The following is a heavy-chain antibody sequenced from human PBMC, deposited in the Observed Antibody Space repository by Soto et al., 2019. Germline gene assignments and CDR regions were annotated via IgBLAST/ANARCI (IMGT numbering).Heavy chain of an antibody. CDR1: GYTFTSYD. CDR3: ASAGFGQYFQH. D-gene: IGHD3-3*01. J-gene: IGHJ1*01. CDR2: MNPNSGNT. Sequence: ASVKVSCKASGYTFTSYDINWVRQATGQGLEWMGWMNPNSGNTGYAQKFQGRVTITRDTSASTAYMELSSLRSEDTAVYYCASAGFGQYFQHWGQGTLVTVSS. V-gene: IGHV1-8*01.